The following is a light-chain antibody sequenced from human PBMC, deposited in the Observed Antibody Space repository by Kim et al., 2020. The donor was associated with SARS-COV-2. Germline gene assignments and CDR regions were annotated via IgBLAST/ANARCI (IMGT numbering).Light chain of an antibody. CDR1: RSNIGTNT. CDR2: AYN. CDR3: ASWDDSLNGWV. V-gene: IGLV1-44*01. J-gene: IGLJ3*02. Sequence: QSVLTQPPSASGTPGQKVTISCSGSRSNIGTNTVNWYQQFPGTAPKLLMFAYNQRPSGVPDRISASGVPDRLSGSKSGTSASLAISGLQSEDEAVYYCASWDDSLNGWVFGGGTQLTVL.